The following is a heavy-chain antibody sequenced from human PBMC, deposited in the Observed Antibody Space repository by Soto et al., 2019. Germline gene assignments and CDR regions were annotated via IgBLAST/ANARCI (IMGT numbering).Heavy chain of an antibody. J-gene: IGHJ6*03. D-gene: IGHD3-16*01. Sequence: GGSLRLSCAASGFTFSSYGMHWVRQAPGKGLEWVAVISYDGSNKYYADSVKGRFTISRDNSKNTLYLQMNSLRAEDTAVYYCAKGSTIMSYYYMDVWGKGTTVTVS. CDR2: ISYDGSNK. CDR3: AKGSTIMSYYYMDV. CDR1: GFTFSSYG. V-gene: IGHV3-30*18.